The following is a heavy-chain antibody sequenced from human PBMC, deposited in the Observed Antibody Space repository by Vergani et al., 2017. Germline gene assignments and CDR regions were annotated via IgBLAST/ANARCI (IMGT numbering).Heavy chain of an antibody. D-gene: IGHD3-10*01. CDR2: IFTSGST. CDR3: ARASYYGSGGHFDY. CDR1: GGSISSGTFH. Sequence: QVQLQESGPGLLKPSQTLSLTCTVSGGSISSGTFHWTWIRQPAGKGLEWIGRIFTSGSTNYNPSLKSRVTISVDTSKNQFSLKLRSVTAADTAVYYCARASYYGSGGHFDYWGQGTLVTVSS. J-gene: IGHJ4*02. V-gene: IGHV4-61*02.